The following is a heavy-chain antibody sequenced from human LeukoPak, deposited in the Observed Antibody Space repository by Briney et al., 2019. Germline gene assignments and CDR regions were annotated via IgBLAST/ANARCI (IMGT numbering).Heavy chain of an antibody. D-gene: IGHD2-21*02. Sequence: GGSLRLSCAASGFTFSSYGMHWVRQAPGKGLEWVAVISYDGSNKYYADSVKGRFTISRDNSKNTLYLQMNSLRAEDTAVYYCAKLIGTAFTGYWGQGTLVTVSS. V-gene: IGHV3-30*18. CDR2: ISYDGSNK. CDR1: GFTFSSYG. J-gene: IGHJ4*02. CDR3: AKLIGTAFTGY.